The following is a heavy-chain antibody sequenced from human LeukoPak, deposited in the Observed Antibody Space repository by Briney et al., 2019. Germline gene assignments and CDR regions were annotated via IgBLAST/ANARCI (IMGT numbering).Heavy chain of an antibody. D-gene: IGHD5-12*01. CDR3: AKDTVHGGYAGY. V-gene: IGHV3-23*01. J-gene: IGHJ4*02. CDR2: ISGSGGST. CDR1: GFTFSSYA. Sequence: GGSLRLSCAASGFTFSSYAMNWVRQAPGKGLEWVSGISGSGGSTYYADSVKGRFTISRDNSKNTLYLQMSSLRAEDTAVYFCAKDTVHGGYAGYWGQGTLVTVSS.